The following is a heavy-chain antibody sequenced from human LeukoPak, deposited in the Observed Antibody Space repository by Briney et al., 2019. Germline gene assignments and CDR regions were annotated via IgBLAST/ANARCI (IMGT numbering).Heavy chain of an antibody. V-gene: IGHV4-59*01. CDR1: GGSISTYY. J-gene: IGHJ3*02. CDR2: IYHSGST. Sequence: KSSKTLSLTCTVSGGSISTYYWSWIRQPPGKGLEWIGYIYHSGSTKYNPSLKSRVTISVDTSKNQFSLKLSSVTAADTAVYYCARDGVGGAFDIWGQGTMVTVSS. CDR3: ARDGVGGAFDI. D-gene: IGHD2-15*01.